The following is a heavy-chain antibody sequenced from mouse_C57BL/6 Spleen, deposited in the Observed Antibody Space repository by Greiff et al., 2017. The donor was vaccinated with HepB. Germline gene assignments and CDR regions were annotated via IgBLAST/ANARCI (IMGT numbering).Heavy chain of an antibody. D-gene: IGHD3-2*01. CDR1: GYTFTSYG. CDR2: IYPRSGNT. Sequence: VQLQQSGAELARPGASVKLSCKASGYTFTSYGISWVKQRTGQGLEWIGEIYPRSGNTYYNEKFKGKATLTADKSSSTAYMGLRSLTSEDSAVYFCARIRQIYYAMDYWGQGTSGTVSS. J-gene: IGHJ4*01. CDR3: ARIRQIYYAMDY. V-gene: IGHV1-81*01.